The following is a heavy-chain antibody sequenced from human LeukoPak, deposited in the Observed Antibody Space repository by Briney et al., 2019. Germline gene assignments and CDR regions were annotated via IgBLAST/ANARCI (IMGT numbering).Heavy chain of an antibody. CDR3: ARGVTYYYDSSGYFDY. V-gene: IGHV4-34*01. J-gene: IGHJ4*02. Sequence: SETLSLTCTVSGGSISSYYWSWIRQPPGKGLEWIGEINHSGSTNYNPSLKSRVTISVDTSKNQFSLKLSSVTAADTAVYYCARGVTYYYDSSGYFDYWGQGTLVTVSS. D-gene: IGHD3-22*01. CDR2: INHSGST. CDR1: GGSISSYY.